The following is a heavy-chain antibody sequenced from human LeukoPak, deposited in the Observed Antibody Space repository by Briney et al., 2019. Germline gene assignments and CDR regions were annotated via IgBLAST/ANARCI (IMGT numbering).Heavy chain of an antibody. V-gene: IGHV4-59*01. Sequence: SETLSLTCTVSGASISSYYWSWIRQPPGKGLEWIGYIYYSGNTNYSPSLKSRVTISTDTSKNQFSLRLSSVPAADTAVYYCARDKSQLWFDYWGQGTLVTVSS. D-gene: IGHD5-18*01. CDR1: GASISSYY. CDR2: IYYSGNT. CDR3: ARDKSQLWFDY. J-gene: IGHJ5*01.